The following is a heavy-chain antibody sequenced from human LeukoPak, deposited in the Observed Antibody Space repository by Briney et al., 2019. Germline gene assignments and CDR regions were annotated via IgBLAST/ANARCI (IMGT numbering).Heavy chain of an antibody. CDR3: AKAQKGMNDTFDI. J-gene: IGHJ3*02. CDR1: GFTFSSYG. Sequence: PGGSLRLSCAASGFTFSSYGMHWVRQAPGKGLEWVAFIRYDGSNKYYADSVKGRFTISRDNSKNTLYLQMNSLRAEDTAVYYCAKAQKGMNDTFDIWGQGTMVTVSS. V-gene: IGHV3-30*02. CDR2: IRYDGSNK.